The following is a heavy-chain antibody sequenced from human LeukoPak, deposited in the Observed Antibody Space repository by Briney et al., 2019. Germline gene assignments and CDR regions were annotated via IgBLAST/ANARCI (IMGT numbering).Heavy chain of an antibody. V-gene: IGHV4-30-2*01. CDR1: GGSMRSGDYS. CDR3: ARAYYHVLTGLYSRSFDV. D-gene: IGHD3-9*01. CDR2: IYHSGST. J-gene: IGHJ3*01. Sequence: SETLSLTCAVSGGSMRSGDYSWSWIRQPPGKGLEWIGYIYHSGSTDYNPSLKSRVTISLDRSKNQFSLKLTSVTAADTAVYYCARAYYHVLTGLYSRSFDVWGQGTMVTVSS.